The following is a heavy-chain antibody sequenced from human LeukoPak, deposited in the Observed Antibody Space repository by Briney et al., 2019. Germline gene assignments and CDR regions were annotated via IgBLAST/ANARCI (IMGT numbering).Heavy chain of an antibody. CDR1: GGSISSSSYS. V-gene: IGHV4-39*01. D-gene: IGHD3-3*01. CDR2: IYYSGST. Sequence: PSETLSLTCTVSGGSISSSSYSWGWIRQPPGKGLEWIGSIYYSGSTYYNPSLWSRVTIYVDPYNNQSSLQLSSMTAAATAVYYCARLPRLTIFGVVAPRGGWFDPWGQGTLVTVSS. CDR3: ARLPRLTIFGVVAPRGGWFDP. J-gene: IGHJ5*02.